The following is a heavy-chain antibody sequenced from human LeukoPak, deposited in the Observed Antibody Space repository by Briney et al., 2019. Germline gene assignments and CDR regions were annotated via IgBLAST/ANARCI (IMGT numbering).Heavy chain of an antibody. Sequence: GGSLRLSCAASGFTFSDYYMSWLPQAPGKGLEWVSSISSSSSNIYYADSVKGRFTVSRDNAKNSLYLQMNSLRAEDTAVYYCARDEEIGGSELADYWGQGTLVTVSS. CDR1: GFTFSDYY. V-gene: IGHV3-11*04. CDR2: ISSSSSNI. D-gene: IGHD3-10*01. J-gene: IGHJ4*02. CDR3: ARDEEIGGSELADY.